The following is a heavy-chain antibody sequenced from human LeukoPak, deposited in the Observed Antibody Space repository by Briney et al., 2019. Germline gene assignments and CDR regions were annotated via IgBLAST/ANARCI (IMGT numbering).Heavy chain of an antibody. D-gene: IGHD2-2*01. Sequence: SETLSLTCAVYGGSFSGYYWSWIRQPPGKGLEWIGEINHSGSTNYNPSLKSRVTISVDTSKNQFSLKLSSVTAADTAVYYCARVRRSQLYKYYYYMDVWGKGTTVTVSS. CDR3: ARVRRSQLYKYYYYMDV. V-gene: IGHV4-34*01. CDR1: GGSFSGYY. CDR2: INHSGST. J-gene: IGHJ6*03.